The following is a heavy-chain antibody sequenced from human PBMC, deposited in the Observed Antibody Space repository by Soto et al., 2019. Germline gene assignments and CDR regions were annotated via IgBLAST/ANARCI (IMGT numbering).Heavy chain of an antibody. J-gene: IGHJ4*02. D-gene: IGHD6-13*01. Sequence: QVQLVQSGGGVVQPGESLRLSCAASGFTFSDYGMHWVRQAPGKGLEWVAGIWHDGSNEYYADCVKGRFTISRDNSKNILHLKMSSLSADDTVMYFCAREAGYGGQLGQQLTDCWGQGTLVFVS. CDR2: IWHDGSNE. V-gene: IGHV3-33*01. CDR3: AREAGYGGQLGQQLTDC. CDR1: GFTFSDYG.